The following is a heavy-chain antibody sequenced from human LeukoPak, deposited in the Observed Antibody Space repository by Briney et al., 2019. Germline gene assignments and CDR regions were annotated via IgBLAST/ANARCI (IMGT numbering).Heavy chain of an antibody. CDR1: GFTFRSSC. Sequence: GGPLRLPCAAPGFTFRSSCLHRARHAPGTGLVWPPRITIDGSSGSYGDSVEGRFTISRDNAKNTVYLQMNSLRAEDTAVYYCTREVSGSLYFDYWGQGTLVTVSS. V-gene: IGHV3-74*01. J-gene: IGHJ4*02. CDR3: TREVSGSLYFDY. D-gene: IGHD1-26*01. CDR2: ITIDGSSG.